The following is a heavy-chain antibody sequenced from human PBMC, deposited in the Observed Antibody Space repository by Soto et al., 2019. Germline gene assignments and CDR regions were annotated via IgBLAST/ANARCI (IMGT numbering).Heavy chain of an antibody. CDR1: GYTFTSYA. D-gene: IGHD2-2*01. CDR2: INAGNGNT. Sequence: ASVKGSCKASGYTFTSYAVHWVLQAPGQRLEWMGWINAGNGNTKYSQKFQGRVTITRDTSASTAYMELSSLRSEDTAVYYCARGYCTSTSCYAADYWGQGTLVTVSS. J-gene: IGHJ4*02. CDR3: ARGYCTSTSCYAADY. V-gene: IGHV1-3*01.